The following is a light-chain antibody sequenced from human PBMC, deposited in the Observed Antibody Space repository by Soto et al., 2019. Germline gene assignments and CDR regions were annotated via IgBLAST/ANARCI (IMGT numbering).Light chain of an antibody. CDR2: DVS. J-gene: IGLJ1*01. CDR1: SSNVGSYKL. V-gene: IGLV2-14*02. Sequence: QSALTQPASVSGSPGQSITISCTGTSSNVGSYKLVSWYQQHPGKAPKLMIYDVSTRPSGVSDRFSGSKSGNTASLTISGLRAEDEADYYCGSYTTSSNYVFGTGTKVTVL. CDR3: GSYTTSSNYV.